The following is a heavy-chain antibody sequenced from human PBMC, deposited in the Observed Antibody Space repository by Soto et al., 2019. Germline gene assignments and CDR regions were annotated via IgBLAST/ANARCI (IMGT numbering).Heavy chain of an antibody. CDR1: GGSISSYY. CDR3: ARRTDFDY. CDR2: VYHSGST. V-gene: IGHV4-59*08. Sequence: QVQLQESGPGLVKPSETLSLTCTVSGGSISSYYWSWIRQPPGKGLEWIGYVYHSGSTNYNPSLKSRVTISIDPSKNQFSLNLTSVTAADTAVYYCARRTDFDYWGQGTLVTVSS. J-gene: IGHJ4*02.